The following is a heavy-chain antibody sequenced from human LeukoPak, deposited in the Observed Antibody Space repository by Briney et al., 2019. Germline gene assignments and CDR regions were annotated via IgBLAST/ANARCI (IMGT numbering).Heavy chain of an antibody. Sequence: GGSLRLSCAASGFAFSSQAMGWVRQAPGKGLEWVAVEWYDGSNKYYADSVKGRFTISRDNSKNTLYLQMNSLRDEDTAVYYCARGGSGSRWQPFDYWGQGTLVTVSS. CDR1: GFAFSSQA. V-gene: IGHV3-33*08. CDR2: EWYDGSNK. D-gene: IGHD6-13*01. CDR3: ARGGSGSRWQPFDY. J-gene: IGHJ4*02.